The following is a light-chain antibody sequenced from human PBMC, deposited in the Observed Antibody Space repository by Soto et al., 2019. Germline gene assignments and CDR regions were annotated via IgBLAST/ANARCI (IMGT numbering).Light chain of an antibody. CDR2: DAS. V-gene: IGKV3-11*01. J-gene: IGKJ1*01. CDR3: HQRSNWPPWT. Sequence: EIVLTQSPATLSLSPGERATLSCRASQSVSSYFAWYQQKPGQAPRLLIYDASNRATGIPARFSGSGSGTDFTLTISSLETEDVAVYYCHQRSNWPPWTFGQGTKVEIK. CDR1: QSVSSY.